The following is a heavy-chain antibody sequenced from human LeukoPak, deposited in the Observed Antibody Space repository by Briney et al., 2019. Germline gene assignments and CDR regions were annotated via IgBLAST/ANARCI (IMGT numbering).Heavy chain of an antibody. CDR1: GFTFSSYA. Sequence: GGSLRLSCAASGFTFSSYAMSWVRQAPGKGLEWVSAISSGSGYIYYSDSIKGRFTISRDNAKNSLYLQMNSLGAEDMALYYCARGSTTAQRKDAFDMWGQGTMVTVSS. CDR2: ISSGSGYI. CDR3: ARGSTTAQRKDAFDM. V-gene: IGHV3-21*01. J-gene: IGHJ3*02. D-gene: IGHD4-17*01.